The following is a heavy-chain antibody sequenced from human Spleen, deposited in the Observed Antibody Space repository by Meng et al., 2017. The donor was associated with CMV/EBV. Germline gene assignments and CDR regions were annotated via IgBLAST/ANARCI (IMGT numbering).Heavy chain of an antibody. J-gene: IGHJ5*02. V-gene: IGHV4-61*01. D-gene: IGHD3-16*01. Sequence: SGGSVNGISYYWNWIRQTPGKGLEWIGYIYNSGSTNYNPSLESRVNISLDTSKNQFSLTLTSVTAADTALYFCARAEASYASNWFDPWGQGILVTVSS. CDR3: ARAEASYASNWFDP. CDR1: GGSVNGISYY. CDR2: IYNSGST.